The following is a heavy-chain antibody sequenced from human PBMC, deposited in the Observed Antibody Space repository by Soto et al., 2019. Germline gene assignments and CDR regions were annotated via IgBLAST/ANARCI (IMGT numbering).Heavy chain of an antibody. D-gene: IGHD6-13*01. V-gene: IGHV5-51*01. CDR2: IYPGDSDT. CDR1: GYSFTGYW. Sequence: GESLKISCQGSGYSFTGYWIGWVRQMPGKGLEWMGIIYPGDSDTRYSPSFQGQATISADKSNSTAYLQWSSLKASDTAMYYCARTSRNPGYYYYYGMDVWGQGTTVTVSS. J-gene: IGHJ6*02. CDR3: ARTSRNPGYYYYYGMDV.